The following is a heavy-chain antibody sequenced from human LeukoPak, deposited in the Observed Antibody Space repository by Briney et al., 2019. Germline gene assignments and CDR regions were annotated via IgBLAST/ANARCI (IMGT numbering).Heavy chain of an antibody. D-gene: IGHD3-22*01. CDR3: ARGVSSGYYSVYYFDY. CDR2: IYSSGST. J-gene: IGHJ4*02. CDR1: GVSISNYY. V-gene: IGHV4-4*07. Sequence: PSETLSLTRTVSGVSISNYYWSWIRQPAGKGLEWIGRIYSSGSTNYNPSLKSRVTMSVDTSKNQFSLKLTSVTAADTAVYYCARGVSSGYYSVYYFDYWGQGTLVTVSS.